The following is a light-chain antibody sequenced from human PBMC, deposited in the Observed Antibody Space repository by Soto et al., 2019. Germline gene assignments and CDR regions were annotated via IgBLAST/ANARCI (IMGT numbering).Light chain of an antibody. CDR3: GTWDSCLSAYVV. V-gene: IGLV1-51*01. CDR1: SSNIGNNY. Sequence: QSVLTQPPSVSAAPGQKVTISCSGSSSNIGNNYVSWYQQLPGTAPKLLIYDNNKRPSGIPDRFSGSKSGTSATLGITGLQTGDEADYYCGTWDSCLSAYVVFGGGTKVTVL. J-gene: IGLJ2*01. CDR2: DNN.